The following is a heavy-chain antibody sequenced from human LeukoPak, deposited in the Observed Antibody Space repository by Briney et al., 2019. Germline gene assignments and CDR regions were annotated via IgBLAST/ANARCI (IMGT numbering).Heavy chain of an antibody. V-gene: IGHV3-23*01. CDR1: GFTVSTYA. D-gene: IGHD6-19*01. J-gene: IGHJ4*02. CDR3: AKDQGDYSSGWSIFDY. Sequence: GGSLRLSCAASGFTVSTYAMSWVRQAPGKGLEWVSAITGSGGSTYYADSVKGRFTISRDNSKNTLYPQMNSLRAEDTAVYYCAKDQGDYSSGWSIFDYWGQGSLVTVSS. CDR2: ITGSGGST.